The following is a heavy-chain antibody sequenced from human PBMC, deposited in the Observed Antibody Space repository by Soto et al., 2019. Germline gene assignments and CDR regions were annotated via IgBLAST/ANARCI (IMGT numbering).Heavy chain of an antibody. D-gene: IGHD6-19*01. J-gene: IGHJ4*02. CDR1: GFTFSSYE. Sequence: EVPLVESGGGLVQPGGSLRLTCAASGFTFSSYEMNWVRQAPGKGLEWVSYISSSAYTIYYADSVKGRFTISRDNAKNSLYLQMNSLRAEDTAIYHCARDKEAWLAGNQPFDYWGQGTLVTVSS. CDR2: ISSSAYTI. V-gene: IGHV3-48*03. CDR3: ARDKEAWLAGNQPFDY.